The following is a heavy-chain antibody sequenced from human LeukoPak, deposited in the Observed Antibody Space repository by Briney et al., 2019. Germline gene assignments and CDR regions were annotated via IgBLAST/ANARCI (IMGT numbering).Heavy chain of an antibody. J-gene: IGHJ4*02. CDR3: ARGFYSPHY. CDR1: GGSISSDY. D-gene: IGHD4-11*01. CDR2: INYSGRT. Sequence: SETLSLTCTVSGGSISSDYWSWIRQPSGKGLEWIGYINYSGRTYYNPSLKSRITISVDTSKNQFSLKLSSVTAADTAVYYCARGFYSPHYWGQGTLVSVSS. V-gene: IGHV4-59*01.